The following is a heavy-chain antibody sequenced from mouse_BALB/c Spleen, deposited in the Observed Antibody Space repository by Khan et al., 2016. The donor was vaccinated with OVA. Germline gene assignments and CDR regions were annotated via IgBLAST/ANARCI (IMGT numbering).Heavy chain of an antibody. Sequence: QVQLKQSGPGLVAPSQSLSITCTVSGFSLSNYGIHWVRQPPGKGLEWLGVIWTGGITNYNSALMSRLIISKDNSKSQAFLKMNRLQTDDTAIYYCARSYDYDVGGFAYWGQGTLVTVST. V-gene: IGHV2-9*02. CDR3: ARSYDYDVGGFAY. J-gene: IGHJ3*01. CDR2: IWTGGIT. CDR1: GFSLSNYG. D-gene: IGHD2-4*01.